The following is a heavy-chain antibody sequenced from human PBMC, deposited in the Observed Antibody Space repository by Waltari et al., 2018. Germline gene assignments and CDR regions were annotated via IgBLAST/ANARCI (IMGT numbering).Heavy chain of an antibody. CDR1: GGPFSSYP. Sequence: QVQLVQSGAEVKKPGSSVKVSCKASGGPFSSYPIRWVRQAPGQGLEWMGRIIPILGIANYAQKFQGRVTITADKSTSTAYMELSSLRSEDTAVYYCARGDLAVAAFDYWGQGTLVTVSS. D-gene: IGHD6-19*01. V-gene: IGHV1-69*02. J-gene: IGHJ4*02. CDR2: IIPILGIA. CDR3: ARGDLAVAAFDY.